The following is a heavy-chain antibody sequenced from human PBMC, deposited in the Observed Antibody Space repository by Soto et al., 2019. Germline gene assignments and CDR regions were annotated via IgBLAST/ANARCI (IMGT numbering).Heavy chain of an antibody. CDR2: ISDYNGNT. J-gene: IGHJ4*02. V-gene: IGHV1-18*04. CDR1: GYTFTSYG. CDR3: ARGGGSFENDY. D-gene: IGHD3-10*01. Sequence: EASVKVSCKASGYTFTSYGISWVRQAPGQGLEWMGWISDYNGNTNYAQKLQGRVTMTTETYTSTAYMEMRSLRSDDTDVYYCARGGGSFENDYWGKRPPVTVSS.